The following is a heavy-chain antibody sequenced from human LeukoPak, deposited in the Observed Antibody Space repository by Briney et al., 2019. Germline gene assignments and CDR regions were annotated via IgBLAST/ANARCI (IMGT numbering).Heavy chain of an antibody. CDR1: GDSVSSDSAA. Sequence: PSQTLSLTCAISGDSVSSDSAAWNWIRQSPSRGLEWLGRTYYKTKWYNDYAVSVKSRITVNPDTSKNQFSLQLNSVTPEDTALYYCAGVYGGTFDYWGQGTLVTVSS. D-gene: IGHD4-17*01. J-gene: IGHJ4*02. V-gene: IGHV6-1*01. CDR3: AGVYGGTFDY. CDR2: TYYKTKWYN.